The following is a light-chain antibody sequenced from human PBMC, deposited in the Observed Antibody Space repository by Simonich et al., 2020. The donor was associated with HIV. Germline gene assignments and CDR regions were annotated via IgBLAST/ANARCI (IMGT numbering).Light chain of an antibody. Sequence: DIQMTQSPSTLSASVGDRVTITCRASQCISSWLAWYQQKPGKAPNIRIYNASSLESGVPSRFSGSGSGTEFTLTIASLQPDDSATYYCQQYNSYWTFGQGTKVEIK. V-gene: IGKV1-5*03. CDR1: QCISSW. J-gene: IGKJ1*01. CDR2: NAS. CDR3: QQYNSYWT.